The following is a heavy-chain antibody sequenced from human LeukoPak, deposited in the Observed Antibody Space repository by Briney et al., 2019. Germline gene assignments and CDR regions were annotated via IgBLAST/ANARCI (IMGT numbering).Heavy chain of an antibody. CDR3: AREKSRGGPYDSSGYSSAFDI. CDR2: IYYSGST. J-gene: IGHJ3*02. CDR1: GGSISSGDYY. V-gene: IGHV4-30-4*01. D-gene: IGHD3-22*01. Sequence: SQTLSLTCTVSGGSISSGDYYWSWIRQPPGKGLEWIGYIYYSGSTYYNPSLKSRVTISVDTSKNQFSLKLSSVTAADTAVYYCAREKSRGGPYDSSGYSSAFDIWGQGTMVTVSS.